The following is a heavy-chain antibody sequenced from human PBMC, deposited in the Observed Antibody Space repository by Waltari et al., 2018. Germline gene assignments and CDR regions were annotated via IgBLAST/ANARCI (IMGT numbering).Heavy chain of an antibody. D-gene: IGHD6-13*01. J-gene: IGHJ4*02. CDR1: GGSIRSYY. CDR2: IYYSGST. CDR3: ARRVARGSSFDY. Sequence: QVQLQELGPGLVKPSETLSLTCTVSGGSIRSYYWSWIRQPPGKGLEWIGYIYYSGSTNYNPSLKSRVTISVDTSKNQFSLKLSSVTAADTAVYYCARRVARGSSFDYWGQGTLVTVSS. V-gene: IGHV4-59*01.